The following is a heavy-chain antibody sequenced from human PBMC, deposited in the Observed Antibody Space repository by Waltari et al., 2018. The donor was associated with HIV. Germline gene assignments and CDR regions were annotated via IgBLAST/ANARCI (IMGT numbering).Heavy chain of an antibody. V-gene: IGHV3-48*01. D-gene: IGHD1-26*01. CDR1: GFTFSMYS. CDR3: ARLSGSYDSY. CDR2: ISSSSTI. J-gene: IGHJ4*02. Sequence: EVQLVESGGGLVQPGGSLRLSWAASGFTFSMYSLSWGRQAPGEGLGWVSDISSSSTIYHADAVKGRFTISRDNAKNSLYLQMNSLRAEDTAVYYCARLSGSYDSYWGQGTLVTVSS.